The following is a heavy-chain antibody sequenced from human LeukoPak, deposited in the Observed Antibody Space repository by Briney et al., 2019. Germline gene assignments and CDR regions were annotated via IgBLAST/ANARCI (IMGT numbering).Heavy chain of an antibody. Sequence: PSVTLSLTCTVSGGSISSYYWSWIRQPPGKGLEWIGYIYYSGSTNYNPSLKSRVTISVDTSKNQFSLKLSSVTAADTAVYYCARESGYGDAFDIWGQGTMVTVSS. CDR1: GGSISSYY. CDR2: IYYSGST. J-gene: IGHJ3*02. D-gene: IGHD5-12*01. CDR3: ARESGYGDAFDI. V-gene: IGHV4-59*01.